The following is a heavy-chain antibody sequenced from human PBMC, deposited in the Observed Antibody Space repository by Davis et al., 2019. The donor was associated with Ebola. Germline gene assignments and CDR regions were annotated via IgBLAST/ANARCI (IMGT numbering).Heavy chain of an antibody. CDR2: INPNSGGT. Sequence: ASVKVSCKASGYTFTGYYMHWVRQAPGQGLEWMGWINPNSGGTNYAQKFQGRVTMTRDTSISTAYMELSRLRSDDTAVYYCARVLGVRGEGFDYWGQGTLVTVSS. CDR1: GYTFTGYY. D-gene: IGHD3-10*01. J-gene: IGHJ4*02. V-gene: IGHV1-2*02. CDR3: ARVLGVRGEGFDY.